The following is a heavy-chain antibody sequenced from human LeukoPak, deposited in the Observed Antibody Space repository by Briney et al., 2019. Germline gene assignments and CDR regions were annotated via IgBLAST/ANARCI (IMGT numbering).Heavy chain of an antibody. V-gene: IGHV4-39*01. J-gene: IGHJ4*02. Sequence: SETLSLTCTASDGSLSSSSYYWGWIRQPPGTGLEWIGSIYYSGSTYYNPSLKSRVTISVDTSKNQFSLKLSSVTAADTAVYYCARHPLGITFGGVIVSNYFDYWGQGTLVTVSS. CDR3: ARHPLGITFGGVIVSNYFDY. D-gene: IGHD3-16*02. CDR2: IYYSGST. CDR1: DGSLSSSSYY.